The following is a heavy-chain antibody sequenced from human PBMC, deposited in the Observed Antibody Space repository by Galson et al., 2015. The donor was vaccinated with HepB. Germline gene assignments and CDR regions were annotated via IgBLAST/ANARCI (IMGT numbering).Heavy chain of an antibody. D-gene: IGHD1-26*01. CDR3: ARDGDSGSYPYYYYYGMDV. CDR2: INPNSGGT. V-gene: IGHV1-2*04. J-gene: IGHJ6*02. CDR1: GYTFTGYY. Sequence: SVKVSCKASGYTFTGYYMHWVRQAPGQGLEWMGWINPNSGGTNYAQKFQGWVTMTRDTSISTAYMELSRLRSDDTAVYYCARDGDSGSYPYYYYYGMDVWGQGTTVTVSS.